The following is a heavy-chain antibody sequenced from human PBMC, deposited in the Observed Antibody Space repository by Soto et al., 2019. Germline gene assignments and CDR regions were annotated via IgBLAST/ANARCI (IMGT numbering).Heavy chain of an antibody. J-gene: IGHJ6*03. V-gene: IGHV3-33*01. D-gene: IGHD3-3*01. CDR1: GFTFSSYG. CDR3: ARSNYDFWSGSIGPQGYNYYYYMDV. Sequence: TGGSLRLSCAASGFTFSSYGMHWVRQAPGKGLEWVAVIWYDGSNKYYADSVKGRFTISRDNSKNTLYLQMNSLRAEDTAVYYCARSNYDFWSGSIGPQGYNYYYYMDVWGKGTTVTVSS. CDR2: IWYDGSNK.